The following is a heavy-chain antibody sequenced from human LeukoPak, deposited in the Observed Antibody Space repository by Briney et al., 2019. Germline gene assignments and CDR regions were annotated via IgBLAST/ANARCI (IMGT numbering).Heavy chain of an antibody. CDR1: GFSFSGYW. D-gene: IGHD4-17*01. Sequence: GGSLRLSCTASGFSFSGYWMTWVRQTPGKGLEWVANINQDGSKKSYVDSVRGRFTISRDSAKNSLYLQMNSLRAEDTAVYYCARALGSTVTSTPLDYWGQGTLVTVSS. CDR3: ARALGSTVTSTPLDY. J-gene: IGHJ4*02. CDR2: INQDGSKK. V-gene: IGHV3-7*01.